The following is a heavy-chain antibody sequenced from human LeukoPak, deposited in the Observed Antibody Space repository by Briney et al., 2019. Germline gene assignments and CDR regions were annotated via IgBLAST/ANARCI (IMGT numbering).Heavy chain of an antibody. CDR3: ARQDKDSSGWYRGGSPRGCFDY. CDR1: GGSFSGYY. D-gene: IGHD6-19*01. Sequence: PSETLSLTCAVYGGSFSGYYWSWIRQPPGKGLEWIGEINHSGSTNYNPSLKSRVTISVDTSKNQFSLKLSSVTAADTAVYYCARQDKDSSGWYRGGSPRGCFDYWGQGTLVTVSS. CDR2: INHSGST. V-gene: IGHV4-34*01. J-gene: IGHJ4*02.